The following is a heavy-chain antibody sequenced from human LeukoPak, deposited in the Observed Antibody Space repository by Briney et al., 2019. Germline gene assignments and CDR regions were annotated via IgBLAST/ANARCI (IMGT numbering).Heavy chain of an antibody. CDR1: GGSISSGDYY. CDR3: ARDRGTGTRFDP. CDR2: IYYSGST. D-gene: IGHD1-1*01. J-gene: IGHJ5*02. V-gene: IGHV4-30-4*08. Sequence: SQTLSLTCTVPGGSISSGDYYWSWIRQPPGKGLEWIGYIYYSGSTYYNPSLKSRVTISVDTSRNQFSLKLSSVTAADTAVYYCARDRGTGTRFDPWGQGTLVTVSS.